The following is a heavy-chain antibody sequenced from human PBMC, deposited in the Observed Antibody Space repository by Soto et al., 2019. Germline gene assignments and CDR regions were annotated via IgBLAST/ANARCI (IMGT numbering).Heavy chain of an antibody. CDR2: VFRSGSI. J-gene: IGHJ4*02. D-gene: IGHD1-1*01. CDR3: ARARNRYFDY. Sequence: QVHLQESGPGLVRPSESLSLTCNVSGGSMSTGSYFWSWVRQPPGKGLEWIGYVFRSGSINYSPSFKSRVTISIDTSKKQFSLMLKSVTAADTAVYCCARARNRYFDYWGQGALVTVSS. CDR1: GGSMSTGSYF. V-gene: IGHV4-61*01.